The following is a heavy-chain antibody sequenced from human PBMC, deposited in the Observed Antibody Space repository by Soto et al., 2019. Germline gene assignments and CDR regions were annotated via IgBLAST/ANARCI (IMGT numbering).Heavy chain of an antibody. Sequence: WGSLRLSCAASGFTFSSYAMSWFRQAPGKGLEWVSAISGSGGSTYYADSVKGRFTISRDNSKNTLYLQMNSLRAEDTAVYYCAKYRSGCSGGELDPWGKGTLVTVSS. CDR3: AKYRSGCSGGELDP. CDR2: ISGSGGST. D-gene: IGHD6-19*01. V-gene: IGHV3-23*01. J-gene: IGHJ5*02. CDR1: GFTFSSYA.